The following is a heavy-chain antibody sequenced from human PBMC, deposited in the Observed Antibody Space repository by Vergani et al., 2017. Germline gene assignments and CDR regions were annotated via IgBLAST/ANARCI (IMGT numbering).Heavy chain of an antibody. V-gene: IGHV1-69*17. Sequence: QVQLVQSGAEVKKPGSSVKVSCKASGGTFSSYAISWVRQAPGQGLEWMGGIIPIFGIANYAQKFQGRVTITADKSTSTAYMELSSLRSEDTAVYYCATDSRKDCSGGSCYVYYYGMDVWGQGTTVTVSS. J-gene: IGHJ6*02. D-gene: IGHD2-15*01. CDR3: ATDSRKDCSGGSCYVYYYGMDV. CDR1: GGTFSSYA. CDR2: IIPIFGIA.